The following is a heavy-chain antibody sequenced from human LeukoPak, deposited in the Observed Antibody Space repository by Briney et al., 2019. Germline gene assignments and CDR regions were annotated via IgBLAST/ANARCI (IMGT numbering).Heavy chain of an antibody. CDR2: IIPIFGIA. CDR3: ASSGYYDSSGYYPYDAFDI. J-gene: IGHJ3*02. V-gene: IGHV1-69*04. Sequence: ASVKVSCKASGGTFSGYAISCVRQAPGQGLEWMGTIIPIFGIANYAQKFQGRVTITADKSTSTAYMELSSLRSEDTAVYYCASSGYYDSSGYYPYDAFDIWGQGTMVTVSS. CDR1: GGTFSGYA. D-gene: IGHD3-22*01.